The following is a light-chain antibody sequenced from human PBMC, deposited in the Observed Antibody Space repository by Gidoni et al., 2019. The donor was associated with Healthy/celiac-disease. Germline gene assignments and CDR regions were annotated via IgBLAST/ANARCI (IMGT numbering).Light chain of an antibody. J-gene: IGLJ3*02. CDR1: SGSVSSNNY. CDR3: VLYMGSGIWL. CDR2: STN. Sequence: QTVVTQAPSFSVSPGGTVTLTCGLSSGSVSSNNYPSWYQQTPGQAPRTLIYSTNTRSSGVPDRFSGSILGNKAALTITGAQADDECDYSCVLYMGSGIWLFGGGTKLTVL. V-gene: IGLV8-61*01.